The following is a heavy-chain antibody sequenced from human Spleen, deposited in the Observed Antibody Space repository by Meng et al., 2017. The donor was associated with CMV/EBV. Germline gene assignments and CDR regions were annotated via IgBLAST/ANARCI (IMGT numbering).Heavy chain of an antibody. CDR2: ISGSGGST. V-gene: IGHV3-23*01. D-gene: IGHD4-23*01. Sequence: GESLKISCAASGFTFSSYAMSWVRQAPGKGLEWVSAISGSGGSTYYADSVKGRFTISRDNSKNKLYLQMNSLRAEDTAVYYCAKLGEGGNSGSGYYYYGMDVWGQGTTVTVSS. CDR3: AKLGEGGNSGSGYYYYGMDV. J-gene: IGHJ6*02. CDR1: GFTFSSYA.